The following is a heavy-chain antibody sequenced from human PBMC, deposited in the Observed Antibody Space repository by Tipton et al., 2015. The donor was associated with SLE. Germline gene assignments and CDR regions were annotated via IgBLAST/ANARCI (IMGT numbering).Heavy chain of an antibody. CDR2: IYDSGSA. CDR3: ARVAGDRYLGRFEF. V-gene: IGHV4-31*03. J-gene: IGHJ2*01. Sequence: LRLSCTVSGGSISSGGYYWGWIRRLPGKGLEWIGHIYDSGSAFYNPSLRSRANISPGTSASQFSLHLTSVTAADTAVYYCARVAGDRYLGRFEFWGRGTLVSVSS. D-gene: IGHD2-21*02. CDR1: GGSISSGGYY.